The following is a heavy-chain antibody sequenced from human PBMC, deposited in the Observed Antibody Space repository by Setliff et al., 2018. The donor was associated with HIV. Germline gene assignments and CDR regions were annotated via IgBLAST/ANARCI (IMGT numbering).Heavy chain of an antibody. CDR3: AREIWGQVAHVPYGMDV. CDR2: VYTSGST. V-gene: IGHV4-4*09. D-gene: IGHD5-12*01. J-gene: IGHJ6*02. Sequence: PSETLSLTCNVSGGSISSYYWSWIRQPPGKGLEWIGYVYTSGSTNYNPSLKSRVTMSVDTSKNQFSLKVRYVTAADTAIYYCAREIWGQVAHVPYGMDVWGQGTTVTVSS. CDR1: GGSISSYY.